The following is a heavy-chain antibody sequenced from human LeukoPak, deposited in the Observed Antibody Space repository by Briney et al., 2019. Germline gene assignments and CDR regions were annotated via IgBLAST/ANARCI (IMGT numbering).Heavy chain of an antibody. CDR2: ISSSGSTI. D-gene: IGHD3-10*02. V-gene: IGHV3-48*03. Sequence: PGGSLRLSCAASGFTFSSYEMNWVRQAPGKGLEWVSYISSSGSTIYYADSVKGRLTISRDNAKNSLYLQMNSLRAEDTAVYYCAELGITMIGGAWGKGTTVTISS. J-gene: IGHJ6*04. CDR1: GFTFSSYE. CDR3: AELGITMIGGA.